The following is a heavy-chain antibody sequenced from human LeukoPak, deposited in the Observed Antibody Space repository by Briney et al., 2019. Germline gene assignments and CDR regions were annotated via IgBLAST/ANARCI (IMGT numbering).Heavy chain of an antibody. V-gene: IGHV1-8*03. CDR1: GYTFTSYD. D-gene: IGHD3-10*01. CDR3: GRLSLLLSDAFDI. J-gene: IGHJ3*02. Sequence: ASVTVSCKASGYTFTSYDINWVRQATGQGLEWMGWMNPNSGNTGYEQEFQGRVPITRNTSKSTAYMELSSLRSEDTAFYYWGRLSLLLSDAFDIWGKGTMVTVSS. CDR2: MNPNSGNT.